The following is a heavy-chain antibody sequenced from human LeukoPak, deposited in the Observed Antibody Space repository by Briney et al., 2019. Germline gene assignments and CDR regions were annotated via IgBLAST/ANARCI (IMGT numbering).Heavy chain of an antibody. CDR3: ARESPGYCSSTSCYAGHNWFDP. Sequence: SETLSLTCTVSGGSISSGGYYWSWIRQHPGKGLEWIGYIYYSGSTYHNPSLKSRVTISVDTSKNQFSLKLSSVTAADTAVYYCARESPGYCSSTSCYAGHNWFDPWGQGTLVTVSS. CDR2: IYYSGST. CDR1: GGSISSGGYY. V-gene: IGHV4-31*03. D-gene: IGHD2-2*01. J-gene: IGHJ5*02.